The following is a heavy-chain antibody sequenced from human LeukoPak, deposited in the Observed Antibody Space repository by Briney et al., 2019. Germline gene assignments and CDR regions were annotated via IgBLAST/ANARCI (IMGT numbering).Heavy chain of an antibody. CDR3: ARAGDYYDSSGYYYGGSAFDY. Sequence: ASVKVSCKASGYTFTSYYMHWVRQAPGQGLEWMGIINPSGGSTSYAQKFQGRVTMTRDMSTSTVYMELSSLGSEDTAVYYCARAGDYYDSSGYYYGGSAFDYWGQGTLVTVSS. D-gene: IGHD3-22*01. V-gene: IGHV1-46*01. CDR2: INPSGGST. CDR1: GYTFTSYY. J-gene: IGHJ4*02.